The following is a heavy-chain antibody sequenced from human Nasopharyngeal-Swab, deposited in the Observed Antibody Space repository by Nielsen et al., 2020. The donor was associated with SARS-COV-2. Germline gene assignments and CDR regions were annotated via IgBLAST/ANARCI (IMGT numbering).Heavy chain of an antibody. J-gene: IGHJ4*02. CDR3: AKDMVLVDIVVVPAAMPDY. Sequence: GESLKISCAASGFTFDDYAMHWVRQAPGKGLEWVSLISWDGGSTYYAGSVKGRFTISRDNSKNSLYLQMNSLRAEDTALYYCAKDMVLVDIVVVPAAMPDYWGQGTLVTVSS. V-gene: IGHV3-43D*04. CDR2: ISWDGGST. CDR1: GFTFDDYA. D-gene: IGHD2-2*01.